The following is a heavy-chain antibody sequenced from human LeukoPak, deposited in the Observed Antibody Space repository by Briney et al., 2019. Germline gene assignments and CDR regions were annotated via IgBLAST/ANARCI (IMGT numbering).Heavy chain of an antibody. Sequence: SETLSLTCAVYGGSFSGYYWGWIRQPPGKGLEWIGEINHSGSTNYNPSLKSRVTISVDTSKNQFSLKLSSVTAADTAVYYCARGFQYSSGWFGYWGQGTLVTVSS. D-gene: IGHD6-19*01. CDR3: ARGFQYSSGWFGY. CDR1: GGSFSGYY. J-gene: IGHJ4*02. V-gene: IGHV4-34*01. CDR2: INHSGST.